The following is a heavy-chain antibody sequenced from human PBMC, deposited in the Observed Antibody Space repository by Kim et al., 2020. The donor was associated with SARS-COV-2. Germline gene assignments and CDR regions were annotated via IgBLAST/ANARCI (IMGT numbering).Heavy chain of an antibody. D-gene: IGHD4-17*01. V-gene: IGHV3-33*01. J-gene: IGHJ4*02. CDR1: GFTFSSYA. CDR3: ARDDEDDYGDWGRLVPLAY. Sequence: GGSLRLSCAASGFTFSSYAMHWVRQAPGKGLEWVSVIWYDGSNKYYADSVKGRFTISRDNSKNTLYMQMNSLRAEDTAVYYCARDDEDDYGDWGRLVPLAYWGQGTMVTVSS. CDR2: IWYDGSNK.